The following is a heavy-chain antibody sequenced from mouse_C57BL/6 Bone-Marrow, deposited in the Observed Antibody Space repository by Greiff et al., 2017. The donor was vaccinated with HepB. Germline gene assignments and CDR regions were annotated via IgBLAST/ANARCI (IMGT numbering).Heavy chain of an antibody. Sequence: VQLQQSGAELVKPGASVKMSCKASGYTFTSYWITWVKQRPGQGLEWIGDIYPGSGSTNYNEKFKSKATLTVDTSSSTAYMQLSSLTSEDSAVYYCARMVTTVPSFAYWGQGTLVTVSA. D-gene: IGHD2-3*01. J-gene: IGHJ3*01. CDR3: ARMVTTVPSFAY. CDR2: IYPGSGST. V-gene: IGHV1-55*01. CDR1: GYTFTSYW.